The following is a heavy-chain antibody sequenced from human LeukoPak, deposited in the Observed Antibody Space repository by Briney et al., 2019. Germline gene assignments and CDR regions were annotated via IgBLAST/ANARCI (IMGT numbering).Heavy chain of an antibody. CDR1: GGSFSGYY. CDR3: ARLLGIAAAGLDY. J-gene: IGHJ4*02. D-gene: IGHD6-13*01. CDR2: INHSGST. Sequence: SETLSLTCAVYGGSFSGYYWSWIRQPPGKGLEWIGEINHSGSTNYNPSLKSRVTISVDMSKNQFSLKLSSVTAADTAVYYCARLLGIAAAGLDYWGQGTLVTVSS. V-gene: IGHV4-34*01.